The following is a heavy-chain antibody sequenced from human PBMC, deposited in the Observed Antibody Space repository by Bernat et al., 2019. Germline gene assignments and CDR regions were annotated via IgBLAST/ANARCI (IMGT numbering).Heavy chain of an antibody. CDR2: IIPIFGTA. J-gene: IGHJ5*02. D-gene: IGHD2-15*01. V-gene: IGHV1-69*01. CDR3: ASWGGSPNWFDP. CDR1: GGTFSSYA. Sequence: QVQLVQSGAEVKKPGSSVTVSCKASGGTFSSYAISWVRQAPGQGLEWMGGIIPIFGTASYAQKFQRRVTSTANDSTSTAYMELSSLRSEDTAVYYCASWGGSPNWFDPWGQGTLVTVSS.